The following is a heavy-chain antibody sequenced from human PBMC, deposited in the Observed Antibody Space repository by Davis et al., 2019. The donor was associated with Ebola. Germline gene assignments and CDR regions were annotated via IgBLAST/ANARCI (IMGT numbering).Heavy chain of an antibody. CDR1: GYTFTSYA. Sequence: AVPVSCLASGYTFTSYAMHRVRQAPGQSREWMGWINAGNGITKYSQKFQGRVTITRDTAASTVYMELNSLRSEDTDVYYCGRVDNWNRQSYFYGMDVWGQGTMVTVSS. D-gene: IGHD1-20*01. CDR3: GRVDNWNRQSYFYGMDV. V-gene: IGHV1-3*01. CDR2: INAGNGIT. J-gene: IGHJ6*01.